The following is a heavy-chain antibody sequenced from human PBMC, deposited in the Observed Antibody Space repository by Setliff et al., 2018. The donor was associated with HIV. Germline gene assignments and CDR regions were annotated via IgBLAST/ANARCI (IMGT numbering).Heavy chain of an antibody. V-gene: IGHV4-34*01. D-gene: IGHD3-3*01. Sequence: PSETLSLTCAVYGGSFSGYYWSWIRQPPGKGLEWIGEINHSGSTNYNPSLKSRVTISVDTSKNQFSLKLSSVTAADTAVYYCARQYDFWSGYNGFDPWGQGTLVTVSS. CDR1: GGSFSGYY. J-gene: IGHJ5*02. CDR2: INHSGST. CDR3: ARQYDFWSGYNGFDP.